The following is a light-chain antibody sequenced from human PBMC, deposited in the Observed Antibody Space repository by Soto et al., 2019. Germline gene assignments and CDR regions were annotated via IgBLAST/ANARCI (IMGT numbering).Light chain of an antibody. CDR3: HQYGTSPLT. CDR2: GAS. Sequence: EIVLTQSPGTLSLSPGERATLSCRASQSVSSNYLAWYQQKPGQAPRLLIYGASRRATGIPDRFSGSGSGTDFTLTISRLEPEHFAMYYWHQYGTSPLTSGGGTKVEIK. J-gene: IGKJ4*01. V-gene: IGKV3-20*01. CDR1: QSVSSNY.